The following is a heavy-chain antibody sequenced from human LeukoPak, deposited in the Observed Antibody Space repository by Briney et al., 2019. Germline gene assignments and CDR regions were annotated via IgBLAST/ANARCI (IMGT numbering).Heavy chain of an antibody. CDR1: GGTFSRYV. J-gene: IGHJ5*02. D-gene: IGHD2-21*01. V-gene: IGHV1-46*01. CDR3: ARDNSDTIKGECSGACYWWFDP. CDR2: INPNGDAT. Sequence: VASVKVSCKASGGTFSRYVINWVRQAPGRGLEWMGLINPNGDATMYAQKFQGRVTLTRDTSTSTDYMELGSLRSEDTAVYYCARDNSDTIKGECSGACYWWFDPWGQGTLVTVSS.